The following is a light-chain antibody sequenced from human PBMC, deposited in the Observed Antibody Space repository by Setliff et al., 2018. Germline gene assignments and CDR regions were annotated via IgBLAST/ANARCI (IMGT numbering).Light chain of an antibody. J-gene: IGKJ5*01. V-gene: IGKV1-13*02. Sequence: AIQLTQSPASLSAFVGDRVTITCRASQGITSALAWYQQKAGKPPKLLAYEASILERGVPSRFSGSGSGTDFTLTINSLQPEDFATYYCQQYYSYQITFGQGTRLEIK. CDR2: EAS. CDR1: QGITSA. CDR3: QQYYSYQIT.